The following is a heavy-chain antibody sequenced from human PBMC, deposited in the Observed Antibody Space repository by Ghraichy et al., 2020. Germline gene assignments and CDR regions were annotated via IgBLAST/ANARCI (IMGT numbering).Heavy chain of an antibody. CDR1: GASISSYY. D-gene: IGHD3-3*01. CDR2: IYSSGNT. V-gene: IGHV4-4*07. CDR3: ARDEYYDFWSGPKKNYYYYGMDV. Sequence: SQTLSLTCIVSGASISSYYWSWIRQPAGKGLEWIGRIYSSGNTNYNPSLKSRVTMSVDTSKNQFSLKLSSVTAADTAVYYCARDEYYDFWSGPKKNYYYYGMDVWGQGTTVTVSS. J-gene: IGHJ6*02.